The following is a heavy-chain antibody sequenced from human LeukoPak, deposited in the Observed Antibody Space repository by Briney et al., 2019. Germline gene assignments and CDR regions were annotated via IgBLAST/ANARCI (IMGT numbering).Heavy chain of an antibody. V-gene: IGHV4-31*03. J-gene: IGHJ4*02. CDR3: ARDSSLDSGYFDY. D-gene: IGHD1-26*01. CDR2: IYYSGST. CDR1: GVSISSGGYY. Sequence: SETLSLTCTVSGVSISSGGYYWSWIRQHPGKGLEWIGYIYYSGSTYYNPSLKSRVTISVDTSKNQFSLKLSSVTAADTAVYYCARDSSLDSGYFDYWGQGTLVTVSS.